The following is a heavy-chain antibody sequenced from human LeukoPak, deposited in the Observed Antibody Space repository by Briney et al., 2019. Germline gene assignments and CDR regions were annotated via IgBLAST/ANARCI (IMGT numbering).Heavy chain of an antibody. J-gene: IGHJ6*02. D-gene: IGHD2-15*01. CDR2: INKEGNER. CDR1: GFTFNTYW. CDR3: ARLIVMVVVGNLLDYGMDF. V-gene: IGHV3-7*01. Sequence: GGSLRLSCVASGFTFNTYWMSWVRQAPGKGLEWVANINKEGNERYYVDSVKGRFTISRDNAKKSLYLQMNSLTVEDTAVYYCARLIVMVVVGNLLDYGMDFWGQGTPVTVSS.